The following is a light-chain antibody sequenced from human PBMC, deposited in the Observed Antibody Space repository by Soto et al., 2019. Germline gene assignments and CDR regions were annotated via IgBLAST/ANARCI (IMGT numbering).Light chain of an antibody. Sequence: QSALTQPASVSGSTGKSVTISCTGTSSDIGGYNYVSWYQQLPGKAPKLMIYDVSKRPSGVPDRFSGSNSGNTASLTISGLQAEDEADYYCCSYAGTTHVFGTGTKLTV. V-gene: IGLV2-11*01. CDR3: CSYAGTTHV. CDR1: SSDIGGYNY. CDR2: DVS. J-gene: IGLJ1*01.